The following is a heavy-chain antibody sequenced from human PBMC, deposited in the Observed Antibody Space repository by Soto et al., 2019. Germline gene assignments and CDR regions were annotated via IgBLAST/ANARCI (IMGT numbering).Heavy chain of an antibody. CDR1: GYSFIGYY. CDR3: ASLQTSGWYVVH. J-gene: IGHJ5*02. Sequence: GASVPVSFLASGYSFIGYYIHWLRQAPGQGLEWMGWIYPNSGDTKSAQKFQGRLTLTRDTSITTAYMELSSLRSDDTAIYFCASLQTSGWYVVHWGQGTLVTVSS. CDR2: IYPNSGDT. V-gene: IGHV1-2*02. D-gene: IGHD6-19*01.